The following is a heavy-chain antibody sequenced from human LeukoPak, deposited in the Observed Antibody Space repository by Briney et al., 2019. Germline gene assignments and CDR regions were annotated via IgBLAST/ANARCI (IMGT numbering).Heavy chain of an antibody. Sequence: PGGSLTLSCAASGFTFSNSWMSWVRQAPGKGLEWVGRIKSKTDGGTTEYAAPVKGRLTISRDDSKNTLYLQMNSLKTEYTAVYYCTTVYCSGGSCYWGQGTLVTVSS. CDR3: TTVYCSGGSCY. V-gene: IGHV3-15*01. CDR2: IKSKTDGGTT. J-gene: IGHJ4*02. CDR1: GFTFSNSW. D-gene: IGHD2-15*01.